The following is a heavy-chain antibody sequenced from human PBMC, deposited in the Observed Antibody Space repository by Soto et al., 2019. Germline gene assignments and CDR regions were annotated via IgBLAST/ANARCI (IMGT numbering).Heavy chain of an antibody. Sequence: EVQLVESGGGLVKPGGSLRLSCAASGFTFSSYSMNWVRQAPGKGLEWVSSISSSSSYIYYADSLKGRFTISRDNAKKSLYLQMNSLRAEDTAVYYCARDTGYCGGDCYRYYYYGMDVWGQGTTVTVYS. CDR1: GFTFSSYS. CDR3: ARDTGYCGGDCYRYYYYGMDV. D-gene: IGHD2-21*02. CDR2: ISSSSSYI. V-gene: IGHV3-21*01. J-gene: IGHJ6*02.